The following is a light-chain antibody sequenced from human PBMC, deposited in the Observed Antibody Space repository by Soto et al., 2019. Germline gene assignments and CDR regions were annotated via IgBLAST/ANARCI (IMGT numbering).Light chain of an antibody. CDR3: QKLNNCPHT. J-gene: IGKJ4*01. V-gene: IGKV1-9*01. Sequence: DIQLTQSPSFVSASVGDRVTITCRASQDIGNFLAWYQQKPGKAPKLLIYSASTLQSGVPSRFSGSGSAAEFSLTISTLQPEDFAAYFCQKLNNCPHTFGGGTKVDIK. CDR1: QDIGNF. CDR2: SAS.